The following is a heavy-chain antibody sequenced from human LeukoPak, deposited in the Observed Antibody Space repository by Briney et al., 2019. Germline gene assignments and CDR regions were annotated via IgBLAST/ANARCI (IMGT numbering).Heavy chain of an antibody. J-gene: IGHJ4*02. CDR1: GGTFISYA. Sequence: SVKVSCKASGGTFISYAISWVRQAPGQGLEWMGGIIPIFGTANYAQRFQGRVTITADESTSTAYMELSSLRSEDTAVYYCARGYYYDSSGYYDIDYWGQGTLVTVSS. V-gene: IGHV1-69*13. D-gene: IGHD3-22*01. CDR3: ARGYYYDSSGYYDIDY. CDR2: IIPIFGTA.